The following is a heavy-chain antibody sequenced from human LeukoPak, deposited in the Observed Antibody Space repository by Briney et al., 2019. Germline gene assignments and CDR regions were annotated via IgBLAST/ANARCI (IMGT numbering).Heavy chain of an antibody. J-gene: IGHJ4*02. V-gene: IGHV3-23*05. CDR1: GFTVSSDY. CDR3: AKGDAAGSSGWYDY. Sequence: GSLRLSCAASGFTVSSDYMSWVRQAPGKGLEWVSGIDNSGGSTFYANSVRGRFTISRDNSKNTLYLQMNSLRAEDTAVYYCAKGDAAGSSGWYDYWGQGTLVTVSS. D-gene: IGHD6-19*01. CDR2: IDNSGGST.